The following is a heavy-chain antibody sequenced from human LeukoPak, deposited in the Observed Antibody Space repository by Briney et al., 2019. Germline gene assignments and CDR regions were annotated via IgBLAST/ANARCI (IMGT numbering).Heavy chain of an antibody. D-gene: IGHD2-2*01. CDR2: INHSGST. CDR1: GGSFSGYY. J-gene: IGHJ6*03. V-gene: IGHV4-34*01. CDR3: ARGRVVVPAAIQGFYMDV. Sequence: SETLSLTCAVYGGSFSGYYWSWIRQPPGKGLEWIGEINHSGSTNYNPSLKSRVTISVDTSKNQFPLKLSSVTAADTAVYYCARGRVVVPAAIQGFYMDVWGKGTTVTVSS.